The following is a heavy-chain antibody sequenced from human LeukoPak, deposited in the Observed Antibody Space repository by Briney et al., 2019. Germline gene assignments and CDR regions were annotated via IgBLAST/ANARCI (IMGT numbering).Heavy chain of an antibody. V-gene: IGHV3-23*01. J-gene: IGHJ4*02. Sequence: PGGSLRLSCAASGFTFSSYAMNWVRQAPGKGLEGVSAISGSGGSTYYADSVKGRFTISRENTKKTLYLQMNTLRAEDTAVYYCAKDLDSGRWVDYWGQGTLVTVSS. CDR1: GFTFSSYA. CDR3: AKDLDSGRWVDY. D-gene: IGHD1-26*01. CDR2: ISGSGGST.